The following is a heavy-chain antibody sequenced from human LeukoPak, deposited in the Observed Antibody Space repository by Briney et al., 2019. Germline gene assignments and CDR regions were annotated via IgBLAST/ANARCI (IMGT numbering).Heavy chain of an antibody. J-gene: IGHJ5*02. V-gene: IGHV1-69*05. CDR1: GGTFSSYA. CDR2: IIPIFGTA. D-gene: IGHD6-6*01. CDR3: ARLNAARFWFDP. Sequence: SVKVSCKASGGTFSSYAISWVRQAPGQGLEWMGGIIPIFGTANYAQKFQGRVTITTDESTSTDYMELSSLRSEDTAVYYCARLNAARFWFDPWGQGTLVTVSS.